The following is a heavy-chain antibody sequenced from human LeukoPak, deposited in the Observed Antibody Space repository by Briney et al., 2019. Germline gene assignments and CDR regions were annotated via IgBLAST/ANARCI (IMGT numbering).Heavy chain of an antibody. Sequence: GGSLRLSCAASGFTFSNYNMNWVRQAPGKGLEWVSSITSSSTYIYYADSVKGRFTISRDNAKNSLYLQMNSLRAEDTAVHYCARDLHYSGSYRPDAFDIWGQGTMVTVSS. CDR3: ARDLHYSGSYRPDAFDI. V-gene: IGHV3-21*01. D-gene: IGHD1-26*01. CDR1: GFTFSNYN. CDR2: ITSSSTYI. J-gene: IGHJ3*02.